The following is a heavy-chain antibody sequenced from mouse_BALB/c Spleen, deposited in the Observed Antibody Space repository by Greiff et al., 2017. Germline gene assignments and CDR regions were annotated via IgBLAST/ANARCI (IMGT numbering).Heavy chain of an antibody. V-gene: IGHV1-12*01. D-gene: IGHD2-4*01. J-gene: IGHJ1*01. CDR3: ARSSMITTVYFDV. CDR1: GYTFTSYN. Sequence: QVQLKQSGAELVKPGASVKMSCKASGYTFTSYNMHWVKQTPGQGLEWIGAIYPGNGDTSYNQKFKGKATLTADKSSSTAYMQLSGLTSEDSAVYYCARSSMITTVYFDVWGAGTTVTVSS. CDR2: IYPGNGDT.